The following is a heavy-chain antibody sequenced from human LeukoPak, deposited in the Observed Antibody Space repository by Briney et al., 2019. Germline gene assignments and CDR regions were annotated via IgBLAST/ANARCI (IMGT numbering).Heavy chain of an antibody. Sequence: GESLRLSCAASGFTFDDYAMNWVRQVPGRGLEWVSGINWNGRITEYADSVKDRFTISRQNTKNSLCLYMNNLGGKDTALYFCARGSVQLWLRDTYYYMDVWGKGTTVTVSS. CDR3: ARGSVQLWLRDTYYYMDV. CDR1: GFTFDDYA. V-gene: IGHV3-20*04. J-gene: IGHJ6*03. CDR2: INWNGRIT. D-gene: IGHD5-18*01.